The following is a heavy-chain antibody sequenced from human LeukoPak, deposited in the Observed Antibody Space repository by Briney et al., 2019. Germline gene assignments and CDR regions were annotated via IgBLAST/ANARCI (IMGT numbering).Heavy chain of an antibody. J-gene: IGHJ3*02. D-gene: IGHD6-19*01. CDR2: ISSSSSYI. CDR1: GFTFSSYS. V-gene: IGHV3-21*01. CDR3: ARDPRTASGWRDAFDI. Sequence: GGSLRLSCAASGFTFSSYSMNWVRQAPGKGLEWVSSISSSSSYIYYADSVKGRFTISRDNAKNSLYLQMNSLRAEDTAVYYCARDPRTASGWRDAFDIWGQGTMVTVSS.